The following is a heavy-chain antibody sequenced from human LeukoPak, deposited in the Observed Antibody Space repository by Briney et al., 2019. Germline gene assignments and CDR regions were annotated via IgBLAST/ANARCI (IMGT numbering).Heavy chain of an antibody. D-gene: IGHD6-6*01. J-gene: IGHJ4*02. CDR3: AKDQAHRSPRRPRLPEGG. V-gene: IGHV3-23*01. CDR1: GFTFSSYA. Sequence: SGGSLRLSCAASGFTFSSYAMSWVRQAPGKGLEWVSAISGSGGSTYYADSVKGRFTISRDNSKNTLYLQMNSLRAEDTAVYYCAKDQAHRSPRRPRLPEGGWGQGTLVTVSS. CDR2: ISGSGGST.